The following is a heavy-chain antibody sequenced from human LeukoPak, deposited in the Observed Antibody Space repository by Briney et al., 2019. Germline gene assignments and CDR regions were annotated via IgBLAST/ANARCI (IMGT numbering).Heavy chain of an antibody. V-gene: IGHV3-7*05. CDR2: IKQDGSEK. J-gene: IGHJ4*02. CDR1: GFTFSTYW. CDR3: ARDVHDFSLDY. Sequence: PGGSLRLSCAASGFTFSTYWMNWVRQAPGKGLEWVANIKQDGSEKYYMDSVEGRFTISRDNAKNSLYLQMSSLRAEDTAVYYCARDVHDFSLDYWGQGTLVTVSS. D-gene: IGHD5/OR15-5a*01.